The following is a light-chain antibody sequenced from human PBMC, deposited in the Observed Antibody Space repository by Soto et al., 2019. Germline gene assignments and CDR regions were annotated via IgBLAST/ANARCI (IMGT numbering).Light chain of an antibody. V-gene: IGLV2-14*01. CDR1: SSDVGGYNS. Sequence: QSALTQPASVSGSPGQSITVSCTGTSSDVGGYNSVSWYQQHPDKAPKLMIYDVTNRPLGVSNRFSGSKSGNTASLTISGLQAEDEADYYCYSYTSTSTYVFGTGTKLTVL. CDR2: DVT. J-gene: IGLJ1*01. CDR3: YSYTSTSTYV.